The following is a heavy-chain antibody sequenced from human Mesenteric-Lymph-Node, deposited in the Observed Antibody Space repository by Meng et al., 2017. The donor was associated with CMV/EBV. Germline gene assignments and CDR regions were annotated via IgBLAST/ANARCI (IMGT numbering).Heavy chain of an antibody. Sequence: CADSGGSISSSNWWSWVRQPPGKGLEWIGEILHSGNTNYNPSLKSRVTISVDKSRNQFSLKLSPVTAADTAVYYCARDPTVVRGVLDYWSQGTLVTVSS. CDR3: ARDPTVVRGVLDY. CDR1: GGSISSSNW. CDR2: ILHSGNT. V-gene: IGHV4-4*02. J-gene: IGHJ4*02. D-gene: IGHD3-10*01.